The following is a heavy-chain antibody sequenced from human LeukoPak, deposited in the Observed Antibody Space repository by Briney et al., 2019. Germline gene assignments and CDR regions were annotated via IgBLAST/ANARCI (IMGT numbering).Heavy chain of an antibody. D-gene: IGHD1-1*01. CDR1: GYTFTGYY. CDR3: ARYEGTESQLDY. Sequence: ASVKVSCKASGYTFTGYYMHWVRQAPGQGLERMGRINPNSGGTNYAQKFQGRVTMTRDTSISTAYMELSRLRSDDTAGYYCARYEGTESQLDYWGQGTLVTVSS. J-gene: IGHJ4*02. CDR2: INPNSGGT. V-gene: IGHV1-2*06.